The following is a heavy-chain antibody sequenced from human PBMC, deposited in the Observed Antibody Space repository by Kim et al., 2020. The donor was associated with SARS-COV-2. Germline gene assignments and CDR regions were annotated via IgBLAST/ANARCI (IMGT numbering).Heavy chain of an antibody. V-gene: IGHV3-30-3*01. Sequence: GGSLRLSCAASGFTFSSYAMHWVRQAPGKGLEWVAVISYDGSNKYYADSVKGRFTISRDNSKNTLYLQMNSLRAEDTAVYYCARDDTSTNSGVFDIWGQG. D-gene: IGHD2-2*01. CDR3: ARDDTSTNSGVFDI. J-gene: IGHJ3*02. CDR2: ISYDGSNK. CDR1: GFTFSSYA.